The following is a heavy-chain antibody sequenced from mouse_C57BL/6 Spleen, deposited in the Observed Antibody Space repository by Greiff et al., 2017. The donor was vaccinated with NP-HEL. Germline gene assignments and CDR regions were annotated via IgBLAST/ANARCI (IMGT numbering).Heavy chain of an antibody. CDR3: TGQGLLWSFAY. CDR1: GFTFSNYW. CDR2: IRLKSDNYAT. D-gene: IGHD2-1*01. J-gene: IGHJ3*01. Sequence: EVQGVESGGGLVQPGGSMKLSCVASGFTFSNYWMNWVRQSPEKGLEWVAQIRLKSDNYATHYAESVKGRFTISRDDSKSSVYLQMNNLRAEDTGIYYCTGQGLLWSFAYWGQGTLVTVSA. V-gene: IGHV6-3*01.